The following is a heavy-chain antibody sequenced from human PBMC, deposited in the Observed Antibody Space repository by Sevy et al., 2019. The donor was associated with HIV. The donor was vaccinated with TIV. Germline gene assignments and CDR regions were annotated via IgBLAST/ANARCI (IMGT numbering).Heavy chain of an antibody. CDR1: GFTFSSYW. J-gene: IGHJ4*02. CDR2: INSDGSST. CDR3: ARVDSSSWYGPHYFDY. V-gene: IGHV3-74*01. Sequence: GSLRLSCAASGFTFSSYWMHWVRQAPGKGLVWVSRINSDGSSTSYADSVKGRFTISRDNAKNMLYLQMNSLRAEDTAVYYCARVDSSSWYGPHYFDYWGQGTLVTVSS. D-gene: IGHD6-13*01.